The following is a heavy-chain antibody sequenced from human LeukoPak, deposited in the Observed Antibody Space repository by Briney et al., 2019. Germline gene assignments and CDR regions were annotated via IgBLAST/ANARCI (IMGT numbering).Heavy chain of an antibody. D-gene: IGHD6-13*01. CDR1: GFTFSSYG. Sequence: GGSLRLSCAASGFTFSSYGMHWVRQAPGKGLEWVAVIWYDGSNKYYADSVKGRFTISRDNSKNTLYLQMNSLRAEDTAVYYCAKDLEAAAATAPLDYWAREPWSPSPQ. CDR3: AKDLEAAAATAPLDY. CDR2: IWYDGSNK. V-gene: IGHV3-33*06. J-gene: IGHJ4*02.